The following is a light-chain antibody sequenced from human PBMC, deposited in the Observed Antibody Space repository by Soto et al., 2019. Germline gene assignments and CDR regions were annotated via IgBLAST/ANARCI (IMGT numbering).Light chain of an antibody. CDR3: QQSYSTLWT. CDR1: QSISSY. J-gene: IGKJ1*01. Sequence: DIQMTQSPSSLSASVGDRVTITCRASQSISSYLNWYQQKPGKAPKLLIYAASSLQSGVPSRFSGSGSGTDFTLTISRLQPEDLGTYYCQQSYSTLWTFGPGTKVDIK. V-gene: IGKV1-39*01. CDR2: AAS.